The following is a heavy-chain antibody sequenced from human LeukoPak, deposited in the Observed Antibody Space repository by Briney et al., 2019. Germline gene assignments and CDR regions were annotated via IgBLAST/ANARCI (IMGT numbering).Heavy chain of an antibody. Sequence: ASVKVSCKASGYTFTGYYMHWVRQATGQGLEWMGWMNPNSGNTGYAQKFQGRVTMTRNTSISTAYMELSSLRSEDTAVYYCARSGLWSRELDYWGQGTLVTVSS. J-gene: IGHJ4*02. D-gene: IGHD4/OR15-4a*01. CDR1: GYTFTGYY. CDR2: MNPNSGNT. V-gene: IGHV1-8*02. CDR3: ARSGLWSRELDY.